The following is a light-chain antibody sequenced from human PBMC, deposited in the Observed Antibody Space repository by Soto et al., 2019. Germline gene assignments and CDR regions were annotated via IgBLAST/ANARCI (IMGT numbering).Light chain of an antibody. Sequence: EIVLTQSPATLSLSPGERATLSCRASQSVSSNLAWYQQKPGQAPRLLIYNASIRATGIPDRFSGSGSGTDLTLTISRPEPEDFAVYYCQQYGNSRGTFGQGTKLDI. V-gene: IGKV3-20*01. CDR2: NAS. CDR3: QQYGNSRGT. J-gene: IGKJ1*01. CDR1: QSVSSN.